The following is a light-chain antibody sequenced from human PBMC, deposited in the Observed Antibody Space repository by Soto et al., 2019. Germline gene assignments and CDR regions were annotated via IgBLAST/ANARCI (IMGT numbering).Light chain of an antibody. J-gene: IGKJ1*01. CDR3: QHTFNSPPWT. CDR1: QNIDMY. CDR2: GAS. Sequence: DSHITQSPSSLSASVGDTVTITCRASQNIDMYLNWYQQKPGKAPRVLISGASNLQSGVPSRFSGSGSGTDFTLTISSLQSEDFASYFCQHTFNSPPWTFGQGTKVDIK. V-gene: IGKV1-39*01.